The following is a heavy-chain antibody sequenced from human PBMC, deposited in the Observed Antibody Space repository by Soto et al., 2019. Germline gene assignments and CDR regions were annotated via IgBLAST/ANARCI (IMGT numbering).Heavy chain of an antibody. D-gene: IGHD6-13*01. CDR3: AREGGDSFCFQH. J-gene: IGHJ1*01. Sequence: GASGKASFKASVNTITSYYMHWGRPSPGQGLEWMGIINPSGGSTSYAQKFQGRVTMTRDTSTSTVYMELSSLRSEDTAVYYCAREGGDSFCFQHWGKGTLVTVSS. V-gene: IGHV1-46*01. CDR1: VNTITSYY. CDR2: INPSGGST.